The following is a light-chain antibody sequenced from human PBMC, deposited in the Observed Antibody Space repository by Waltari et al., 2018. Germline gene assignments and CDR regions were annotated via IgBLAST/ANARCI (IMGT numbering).Light chain of an antibody. Sequence: QSVLTQPPSASGTPGQRVTIPCSGSSSNIGSNYVYWYQQLPGTAPKLLIYRNNQRPSGVPDRFSGSKSGTSASLAISGLRSEDEADYYCAAWDDSLSALYVFGTGTKVTVL. CDR2: RNN. J-gene: IGLJ1*01. CDR1: SSNIGSNY. V-gene: IGLV1-47*01. CDR3: AAWDDSLSALYV.